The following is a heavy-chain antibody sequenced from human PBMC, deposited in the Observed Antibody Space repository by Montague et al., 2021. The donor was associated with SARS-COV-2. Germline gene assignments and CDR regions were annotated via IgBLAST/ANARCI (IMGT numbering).Heavy chain of an antibody. V-gene: IGHV4-59*01. CDR3: ARGVVVRGAVTRFDL. Sequence: SETLSLTCSVSAASISGYYLTWVRQSPEKGLQWLAYTYYTGGALYSPSXXSRVTMTVDTSKNQFSLKLNYVTAADSAVYYCARGVVVRGAVTRFDLWGQGVLVTVSS. CDR1: AASISGYY. D-gene: IGHD2-15*01. J-gene: IGHJ4*02. CDR2: TYYTGGA.